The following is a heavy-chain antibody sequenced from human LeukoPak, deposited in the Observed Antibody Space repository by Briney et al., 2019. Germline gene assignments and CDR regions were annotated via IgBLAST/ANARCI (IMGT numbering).Heavy chain of an antibody. CDR1: GGSISSGNYY. CDR2: IYYSGNT. J-gene: IGHJ5*02. CDR3: ARDRTVRGGRWFDP. D-gene: IGHD1-14*01. V-gene: IGHV4-31*03. Sequence: PSETLSLTCTVSGGSISSGNYYWSWIRQHPGKGLEWIGYIYYSGNTYYNPSLKSRVTISVDTSKNQFSLKLSSVTAADTAVYYCARDRTVRGGRWFDPWGQGTLVTASS.